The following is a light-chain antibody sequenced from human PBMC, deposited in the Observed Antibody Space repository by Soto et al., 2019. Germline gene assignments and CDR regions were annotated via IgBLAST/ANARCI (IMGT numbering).Light chain of an antibody. CDR1: QSVSSSY. Sequence: EIVLTQSPGTLSLSPGERATLSCRASQSVSSSYLAWYQQKPGQAPRLLIYGASNRATGIPDRFSGSGSGTDFTLTISRLEPEDFAVYYCQQYGTSWWTFVQGTKVEIK. CDR3: QQYGTSWWT. J-gene: IGKJ1*01. CDR2: GAS. V-gene: IGKV3-20*01.